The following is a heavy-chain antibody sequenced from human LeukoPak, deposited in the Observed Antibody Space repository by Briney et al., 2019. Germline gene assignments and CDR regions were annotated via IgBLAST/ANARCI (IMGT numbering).Heavy chain of an antibody. V-gene: IGHV1-2*02. CDR2: INPNRGGT. CDR3: ARWAPLYRQLVPGVVYYFDY. CDR1: GYTFTGYY. D-gene: IGHD6-6*01. Sequence: GASVKVSCKASGYTFTGYYMHWVRQAPGQGLEWMGWINPNRGGTNYAQKFQGRVTMTRDTSISTAYMELSRLRSDDTAVYYCARWAPLYRQLVPGVVYYFDYWGQGTRVTVSS. J-gene: IGHJ4*02.